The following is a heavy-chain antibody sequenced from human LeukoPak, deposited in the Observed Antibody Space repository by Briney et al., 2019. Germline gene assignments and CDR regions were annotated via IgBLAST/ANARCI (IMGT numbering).Heavy chain of an antibody. J-gene: IGHJ4*02. CDR3: GGSEYRSSWYVRY. Sequence: PGGSLRLSCAASGYTLSIGAMTWVRQAPGKGLEWVSVISDSGGSKYYADSVKGRFTISRDNSKNTLYLQMNSLRAEDTAVDFCGGSEYRSSWYVRYWGQGTLVTVSS. V-gene: IGHV3-23*01. D-gene: IGHD6-13*01. CDR1: GYTLSIGA. CDR2: ISDSGGSK.